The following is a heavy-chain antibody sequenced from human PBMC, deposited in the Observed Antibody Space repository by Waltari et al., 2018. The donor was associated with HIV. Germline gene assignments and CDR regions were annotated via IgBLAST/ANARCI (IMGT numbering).Heavy chain of an antibody. CDR1: GYSFTSYW. CDR3: ARNSYCSSTSCYPNWFDP. CDR2: IYPGDSDT. V-gene: IGHV5-51*01. J-gene: IGHJ5*02. Sequence: EVQLVQSGAEVKKPGESLKISCKGSGYSFTSYWIGWVRQLPGKGLEWMGIIYPGDSDTRYSPSFQGQVTISADKSISTAYLQWSSLKASDTAMYYCARNSYCSSTSCYPNWFDPWGQGTLVTVSS. D-gene: IGHD2-2*01.